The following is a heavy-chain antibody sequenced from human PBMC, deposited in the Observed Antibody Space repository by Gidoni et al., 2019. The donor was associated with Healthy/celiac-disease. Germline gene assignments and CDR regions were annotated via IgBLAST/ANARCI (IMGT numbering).Heavy chain of an antibody. J-gene: IGHJ6*02. V-gene: IGHV3-21*01. CDR3: AREGGGYYDFWSGYNGMDV. CDR2: ISSSSSYI. D-gene: IGHD3-3*01. Sequence: EVQLVESGGGLVKPGGSLRLSCAASGFTFGSYSMNWVRQAPGKGLEWVSSISSSSSYIYYADSVKGRFTISRDNAKNSLYLQMNSLRAEDTAVYYCAREGGGYYDFWSGYNGMDVWGQGTTVTVSS. CDR1: GFTFGSYS.